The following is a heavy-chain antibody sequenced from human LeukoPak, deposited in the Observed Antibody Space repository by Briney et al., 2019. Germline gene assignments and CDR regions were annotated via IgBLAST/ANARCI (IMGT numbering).Heavy chain of an antibody. CDR2: INAGNGNT. D-gene: IGHD6-13*01. CDR3: AREMGGAAAGYNWFDP. Sequence: GASVNVSCKASGYTFTSYAMHWVRQAPGQRLEWMGWINAGNGNTKYSQKFQGRVTITRDTSASTAYMELSSLRSEDTAVYYCAREMGGAAAGYNWFDPWGQGTLVTVSS. CDR1: GYTFTSYA. J-gene: IGHJ5*02. V-gene: IGHV1-3*01.